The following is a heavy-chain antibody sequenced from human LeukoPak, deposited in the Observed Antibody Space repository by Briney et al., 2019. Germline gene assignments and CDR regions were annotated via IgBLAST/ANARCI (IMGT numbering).Heavy chain of an antibody. CDR1: GFTVSSNY. Sequence: GRSLRLSCAASGFTVSSNYMSWVRQAPGKGLEWVSVIYSGGSTYYADSVKGRFTISRDNSKNTLYLQMNSLRAEDTAVYYCARVFRDGYNLGWFDPWGQGTLVTVSS. J-gene: IGHJ5*02. D-gene: IGHD5-24*01. CDR3: ARVFRDGYNLGWFDP. V-gene: IGHV3-66*02. CDR2: IYSGGST.